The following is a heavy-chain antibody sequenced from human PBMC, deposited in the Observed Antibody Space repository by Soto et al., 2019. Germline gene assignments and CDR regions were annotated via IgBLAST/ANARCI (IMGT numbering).Heavy chain of an antibody. CDR2: ISTDNGST. CDR3: TRDAKYYDIMTGYFVNDY. CDR1: GYTFSNFG. J-gene: IGHJ4*02. V-gene: IGHV1-18*01. Sequence: QVQLVQSGGEVKKPGASVKVSCKASGYTFSNFGISWVRQAPGQGLEWMGWISTDNGSTKYAQNLQGRVIMTTDTTTSTAYMELRSLRSDDTAVYYCTRDAKYYDIMTGYFVNDYWGQGTLVTVSS. D-gene: IGHD3-9*01.